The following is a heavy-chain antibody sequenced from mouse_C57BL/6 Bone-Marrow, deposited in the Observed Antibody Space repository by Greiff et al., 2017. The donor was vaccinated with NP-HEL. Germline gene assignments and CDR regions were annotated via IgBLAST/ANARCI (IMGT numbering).Heavy chain of an antibody. CDR2: ISVGGSYT. J-gene: IGHJ3*01. CDR3: AGRSDYYYGTAWFAY. D-gene: IGHD1-1*01. V-gene: IGHV5-4*03. CDR1: GFTFSSYA. Sequence: EVMLVESGGGLVKPGGSLKLSCAASGFTFSSYAMSWVRQTPEKRLEWVATISVGGSYTYYPDNVKGRFTISRDNAKNNLYLQMSHLKSEDTAMYYCAGRSDYYYGTAWFAYWGQGTLVTVSA.